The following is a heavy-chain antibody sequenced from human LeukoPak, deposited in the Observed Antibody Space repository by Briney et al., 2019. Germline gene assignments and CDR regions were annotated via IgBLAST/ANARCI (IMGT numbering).Heavy chain of an antibody. J-gene: IGHJ4*02. V-gene: IGHV4-61*02. Sequence: SETLSLTCTVSGGSISSGSYYWSWIRQPAGKGLEWIGRIYTSGSTNYNPSLKSRVTISVDTSKNQFSLKLSSVTAADTAVYYCARVRATPSPAYFDYWGKGTLVTVSS. D-gene: IGHD5-12*01. CDR1: GGSISSGSYY. CDR2: IYTSGST. CDR3: ARVRATPSPAYFDY.